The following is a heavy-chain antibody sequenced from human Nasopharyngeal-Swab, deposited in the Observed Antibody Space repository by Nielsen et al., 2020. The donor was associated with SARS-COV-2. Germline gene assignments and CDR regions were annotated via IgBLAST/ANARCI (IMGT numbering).Heavy chain of an antibody. V-gene: IGHV3-53*04. D-gene: IGHD4-17*01. Sequence: GESQKISCAASGFIVSSSYMSWVRQAPGKGLKGVSVIYTDGRTFYADSVKGRFTISRLNSENTLYLQMDSLRVEDTAVYYCARDKYGGPTVDWGQGTLVTVSS. CDR3: ARDKYGGPTVD. J-gene: IGHJ4*02. CDR2: IYTDGRT. CDR1: GFIVSSSY.